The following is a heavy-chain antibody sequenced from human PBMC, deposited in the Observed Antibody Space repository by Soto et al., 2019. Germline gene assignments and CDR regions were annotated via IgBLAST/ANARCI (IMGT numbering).Heavy chain of an antibody. Sequence: GGSLRLSCAASGFTFSTYGMHWVRQAPGKGLEWVAVISYDGSKKNYADSVKGRFTISRDNSKNTLYLQVNSLRAEDTAVYYCAKDAGQCIAEAGPCVFDYWGQGTLVTVSS. CDR2: ISYDGSKK. J-gene: IGHJ4*02. CDR3: AKDAGQCIAEAGPCVFDY. CDR1: GFTFSTYG. V-gene: IGHV3-30*18. D-gene: IGHD6-13*01.